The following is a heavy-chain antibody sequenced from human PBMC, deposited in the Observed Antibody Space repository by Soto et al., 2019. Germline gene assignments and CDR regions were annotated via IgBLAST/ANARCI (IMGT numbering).Heavy chain of an antibody. CDR1: GGSISSYY. V-gene: IGHV4-59*01. Sequence: SETQSLTCTVSGGSISSYYWSWIRQPPGKGLEWIGYIYYSGSTNYNPSLKSRVTISVDTSKNQFSLKLSSVTAADTAVYYCAREGGRGYSYGYDYWGQGTLVTVSS. D-gene: IGHD5-18*01. CDR2: IYYSGST. CDR3: AREGGRGYSYGYDY. J-gene: IGHJ4*02.